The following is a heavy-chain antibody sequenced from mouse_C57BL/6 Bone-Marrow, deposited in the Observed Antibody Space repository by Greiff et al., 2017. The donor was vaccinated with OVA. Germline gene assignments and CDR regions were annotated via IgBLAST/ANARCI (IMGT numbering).Heavy chain of an antibody. CDR1: GFTFSDYY. Sequence: EVQVVESGGGLVQPGGSLKLSCAASGFTFSDYYMYWVRQTPEKRLEWVAYISNGGGSTYYPDTVKGRFTISRDNAKNTLYLQMSRLKSEDTAMYYCARHVGYYGPFAYWGQGTLVTVSA. CDR2: ISNGGGST. CDR3: ARHVGYYGPFAY. V-gene: IGHV5-12*01. D-gene: IGHD1-2*01. J-gene: IGHJ3*01.